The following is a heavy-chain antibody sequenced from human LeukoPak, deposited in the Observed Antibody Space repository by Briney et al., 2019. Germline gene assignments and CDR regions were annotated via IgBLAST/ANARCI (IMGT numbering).Heavy chain of an antibody. Sequence: APVKVSCKASGYTLTKYHINWVRQATGPGLEWMGWMNPNNGDSGYAQKFQGRVTITRDTSISTSYMELRSLRSDDTAVYFCARTTSFTASGYDYWGQGTLVTVSS. J-gene: IGHJ4*02. CDR3: ARTTSFTASGYDY. CDR1: GYTLTKYH. D-gene: IGHD6-25*01. CDR2: MNPNNGDS. V-gene: IGHV1-8*03.